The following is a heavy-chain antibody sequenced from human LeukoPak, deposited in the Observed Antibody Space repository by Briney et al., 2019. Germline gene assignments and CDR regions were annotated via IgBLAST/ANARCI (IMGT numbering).Heavy chain of an antibody. D-gene: IGHD2-2*01. V-gene: IGHV3-53*01. J-gene: IGHJ4*02. CDR3: ARDSSSTSW. Sequence: PGGSLRLSCAASGFTFSSYSMNWVRQAPGKGLEWVSVIYSGGSTYYADSVKGRFTISRDNSKNTLYLQMNSLRAEDTAVYYCARDSSSTSWWGQGTLVTVSS. CDR2: IYSGGST. CDR1: GFTFSSYS.